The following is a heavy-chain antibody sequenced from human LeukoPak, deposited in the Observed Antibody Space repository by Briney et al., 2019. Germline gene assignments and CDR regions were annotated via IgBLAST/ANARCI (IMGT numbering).Heavy chain of an antibody. V-gene: IGHV3-7*01. J-gene: IGHJ4*02. CDR3: ARDPIVGDTGGGDY. CDR1: GFTFSSYW. D-gene: IGHD1-26*01. CDR2: VKQDGSIE. Sequence: PGGSLRLSCAASGFTFSSYWMNWLRQAPGKGLEWVANVKQDGSIENYVHSVRGRFSIFRDNAKDALYLQMNSLRVDDTAIYYCARDPIVGDTGGGDYWGQGTLVTVSS.